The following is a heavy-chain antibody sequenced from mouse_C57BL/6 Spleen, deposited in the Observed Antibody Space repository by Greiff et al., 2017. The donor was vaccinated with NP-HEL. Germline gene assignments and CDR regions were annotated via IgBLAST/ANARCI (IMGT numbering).Heavy chain of an antibody. V-gene: IGHV5-12*01. CDR2: ISNGGGST. Sequence: EVQLVESGGGLVQPGGSLKLSCAASGFTFSDYYMYWVRQTPEKRLEWVAYISNGGGSTYYPDTVKGRCTISRDNAKNTLYLQMSRLKSEDTAMYYCASHFLAAMDYWGQGTSVTVSS. CDR3: ASHFLAAMDY. CDR1: GFTFSDYY. J-gene: IGHJ4*01.